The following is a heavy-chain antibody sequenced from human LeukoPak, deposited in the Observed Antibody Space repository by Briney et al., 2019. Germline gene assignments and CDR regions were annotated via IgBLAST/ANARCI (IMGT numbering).Heavy chain of an antibody. V-gene: IGHV1-69*05. CDR1: GGTFSSYA. J-gene: IGHJ6*03. CDR2: IIPIFGTA. Sequence: SVKVSCKASGGTFSSYAISWVRQAPGQGLEWMGGIIPIFGTANYAQKFQGRGTSTTDDSTRTAYMELSGLRSEDTAVYYCARGPFKGYCGGDCYALRYYYYYMDVWGKGTTVTVSS. D-gene: IGHD2-21*02. CDR3: ARGPFKGYCGGDCYALRYYYYYMDV.